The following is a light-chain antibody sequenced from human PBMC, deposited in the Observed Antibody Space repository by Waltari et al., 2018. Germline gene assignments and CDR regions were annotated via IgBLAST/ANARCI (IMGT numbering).Light chain of an antibody. CDR3: QQYYNNPPT. J-gene: IGKJ4*01. Sequence: DIQMTQSPYALSASIGDRVTISCRASQNIYTSLAWYQQKPGKAPRLLIYGASRLQSGIPSRFRGGGSGTDFTLTISSLQPEDSGNFYCQQYYNNPPTFGGGTKVEIK. CDR2: GAS. CDR1: QNIYTS. V-gene: IGKV1-NL1*01.